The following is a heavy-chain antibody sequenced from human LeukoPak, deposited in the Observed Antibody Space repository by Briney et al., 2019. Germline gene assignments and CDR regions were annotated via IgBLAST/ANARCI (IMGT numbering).Heavy chain of an antibody. Sequence: PSETLSLTCTVSGGSISSYYWSWIRQPPGKGLEWIGYIYYSGSTNYNPSLRSRVTISVDTSKNQFSLKLSSVTAADTAVYYCARHAVVLSASNYYYYGMDGWGQGTTVTVSS. CDR1: GGSISSYY. V-gene: IGHV4-59*08. CDR2: IYYSGST. J-gene: IGHJ6*02. CDR3: ARHAVVLSASNYYYYGMDG. D-gene: IGHD2-15*01.